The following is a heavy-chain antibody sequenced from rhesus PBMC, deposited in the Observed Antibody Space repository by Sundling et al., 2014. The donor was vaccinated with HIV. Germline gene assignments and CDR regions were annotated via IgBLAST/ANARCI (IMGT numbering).Heavy chain of an antibody. CDR1: GTSISGTHY. Sequence: QVQLQESGPGLVKPSETLSLTCGVSGTSISGTHYWTWIRQPPGKGLEWIGNIYGSDGRVDHNPSLKSRVTISTDTSQSQFSLKLTSLTAADTAVYYCARVFWTGYYTPYFDYWGQGVLVTVSS. CDR2: IYGSDGRV. D-gene: IGHD3-3*01. J-gene: IGHJ4*01. CDR3: ARVFWTGYYTPYFDY. V-gene: IGHV4-160*01.